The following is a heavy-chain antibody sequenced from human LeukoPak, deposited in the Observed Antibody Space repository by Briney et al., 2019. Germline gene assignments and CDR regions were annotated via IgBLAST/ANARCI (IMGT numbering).Heavy chain of an antibody. V-gene: IGHV4-59*01. J-gene: IGHJ3*02. CDR3: ARDVVVTAVYAFDT. CDR1: GGSISSYY. Sequence: SETLSLTCTVSGGSISSYYWSWIRQPPGKGLEWIGYIYYSGSTNYNPSLKSRVTISVDTSKNQFSLKLSSVTAADTAVYYCARDVVVTAVYAFDTWGQGTMVTVSS. CDR2: IYYSGST. D-gene: IGHD2-21*02.